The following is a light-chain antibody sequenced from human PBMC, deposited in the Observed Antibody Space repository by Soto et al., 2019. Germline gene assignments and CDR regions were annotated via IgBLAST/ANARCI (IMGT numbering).Light chain of an antibody. J-gene: IGLJ3*02. CDR2: DVT. CDR1: SSDVGGYNY. V-gene: IGLV2-14*03. Sequence: QSALTQPASVSGSPGQSITISCTGTSSDVGGYNYVSWYQHHPGKAPKLMIYDVTNRPSGVSNRFSGSKSGNTASLTISGLQAEDEADYYCTSYTTSSPYLVFGAGTKLTVL. CDR3: TSYTTSSPYLV.